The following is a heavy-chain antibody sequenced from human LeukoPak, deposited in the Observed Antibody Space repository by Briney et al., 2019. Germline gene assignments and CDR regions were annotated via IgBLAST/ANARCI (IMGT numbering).Heavy chain of an antibody. Sequence: SETLSLTCAVSGGSISSGGYSWSWIRQPPGKGLEWIGYINHSGSTYYNPSLKSRVTISVDRSKNQFSLKLSSVTAADTAVYYCARLYAADAFDVWGQGTLVTVSS. D-gene: IGHD3-16*01. J-gene: IGHJ3*01. CDR1: GGSISSGGYS. CDR2: INHSGST. CDR3: ARLYAADAFDV. V-gene: IGHV4-30-2*01.